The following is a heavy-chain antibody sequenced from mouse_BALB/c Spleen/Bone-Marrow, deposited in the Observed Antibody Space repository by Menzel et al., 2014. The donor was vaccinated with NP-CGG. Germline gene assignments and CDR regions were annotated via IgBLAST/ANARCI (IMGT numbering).Heavy chain of an antibody. CDR3: AREFRG. V-gene: IGHV1-4*02. CDR1: GYTFTSYT. J-gene: IGHJ3*01. Sequence: QVQLQQSAAELARPGASVKMSCKASGYTFTSYTMHWVKPRPGQGLEWIGYINPSSGYTEYNQKFKDKTTLTADKSSSTAYMQLSSLTSEDSAVYYCAREFRGWGQGTLVTVSA. CDR2: INPSSGYT.